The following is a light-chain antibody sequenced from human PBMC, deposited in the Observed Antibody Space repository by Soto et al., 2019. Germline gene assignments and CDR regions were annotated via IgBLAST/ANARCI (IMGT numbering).Light chain of an antibody. CDR3: SSYTSSSTPWV. CDR2: EVS. Sequence: QSALTQPRSVSGSPGQSVTISCTGTSSDIGGYNYVSWFQHHPGKAPKLMIYEVSNRPSGVSNRFSGSKSGNTASLTISGLQAEDEADYYCSSYTSSSTPWVFGGGTKVTVL. V-gene: IGLV2-14*01. CDR1: SSDIGGYNY. J-gene: IGLJ3*02.